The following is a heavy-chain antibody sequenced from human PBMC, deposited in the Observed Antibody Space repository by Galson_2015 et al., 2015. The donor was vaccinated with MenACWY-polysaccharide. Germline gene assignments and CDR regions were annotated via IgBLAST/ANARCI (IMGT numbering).Heavy chain of an antibody. J-gene: IGHJ5*01. V-gene: IGHV1-8*01. Sequence: QSGAEVKKPGESLQISCKASGSTFTSYDINWVRQATGQGLEWMGWMNPNSGNTGYAQKFQGRVTMTRNTSISTAYMELSSLRSEDTALYYCARGSLFTMVRGFINPSPRGVYNWFDSWGQGTLVTVSS. D-gene: IGHD3-10*01. CDR3: ARGSLFTMVRGFINPSPRGVYNWFDS. CDR1: GSTFTSYD. CDR2: MNPNSGNT.